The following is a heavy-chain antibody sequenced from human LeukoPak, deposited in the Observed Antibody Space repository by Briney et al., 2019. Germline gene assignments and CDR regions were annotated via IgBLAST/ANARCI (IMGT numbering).Heavy chain of an antibody. CDR1: GYSFTSYW. Sequence: GESLKISCKGSGYSFTSYWLGWVRHMPGKGLEWTGTIYPGDSDTRYSPSFQGQVTISADKSISTAYPQWSSLKASDTAMYYCARQGDIVVVPALDYWGQGTLVTVSS. CDR3: ARQGDIVVVPALDY. J-gene: IGHJ4*02. D-gene: IGHD2-2*01. V-gene: IGHV5-51*01. CDR2: IYPGDSDT.